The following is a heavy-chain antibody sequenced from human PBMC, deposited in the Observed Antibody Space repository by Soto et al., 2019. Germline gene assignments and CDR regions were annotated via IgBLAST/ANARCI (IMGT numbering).Heavy chain of an antibody. D-gene: IGHD5-12*01. Sequence: QVQLQESGPGLVKPSQTLSLTCTVSGGSISSGGYYWSWIRQHPGKGLEWIGYIYYSGSTYYNPSLKSRVTISVDTSKNQFSLKLSSVTAADTAVYYCARFRGLAQEMATSYDAFDIWGQGTMFTVSS. CDR2: IYYSGST. J-gene: IGHJ3*02. V-gene: IGHV4-31*03. CDR3: ARFRGLAQEMATSYDAFDI. CDR1: GGSISSGGYY.